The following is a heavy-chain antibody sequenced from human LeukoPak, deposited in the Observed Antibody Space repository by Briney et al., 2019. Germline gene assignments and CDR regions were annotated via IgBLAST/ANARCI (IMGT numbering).Heavy chain of an antibody. D-gene: IGHD6-19*01. J-gene: IGHJ5*02. CDR3: ARARPGYSSGWYGENWFDP. V-gene: IGHV1-46*01. CDR2: INPSGGST. CDR1: GYTFTSYY. Sequence: ASVKVSCKAFGYTFTSYYMHWVRQAPGQGLEWMGIINPSGGSTSYAQKFQGRVTMTRDTSTSTVYMELSSLRSEDTAVYYCARARPGYSSGWYGENWFDPWGQGTLVTVSS.